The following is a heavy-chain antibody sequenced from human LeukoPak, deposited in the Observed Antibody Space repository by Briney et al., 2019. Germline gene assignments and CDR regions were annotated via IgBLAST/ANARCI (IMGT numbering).Heavy chain of an antibody. Sequence: PGGSLRLSCAAPGFTFSSYAMSWVRQAPGKGLEWVSAISGSGGSTYYADSVKGRFTISRDNSKNTLYLQMNSLRAEDTAVYYCAKEWRIVVVPAAISGWGQGTLVTVSS. CDR1: GFTFSSYA. CDR3: AKEWRIVVVPAAISG. CDR2: ISGSGGST. V-gene: IGHV3-23*01. J-gene: IGHJ4*02. D-gene: IGHD2-2*01.